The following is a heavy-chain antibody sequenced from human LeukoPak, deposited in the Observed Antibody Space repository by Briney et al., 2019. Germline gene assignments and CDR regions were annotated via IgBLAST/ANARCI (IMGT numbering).Heavy chain of an antibody. CDR1: GGSISSYS. CDR2: LYYSGST. CDR3: ARHIYCTNGICSDY. J-gene: IGHJ4*02. V-gene: IGHV4-59*08. D-gene: IGHD2-8*01. Sequence: SETLSLTCTVSGGSISSYSWNWIRQPPGRGLEWIGNLYYSGSTNYNPSLKSRVTMSVDTSKNQLSLTLSSVTAADTAVYYCARHIYCTNGICSDYWGQGTLVTVSS.